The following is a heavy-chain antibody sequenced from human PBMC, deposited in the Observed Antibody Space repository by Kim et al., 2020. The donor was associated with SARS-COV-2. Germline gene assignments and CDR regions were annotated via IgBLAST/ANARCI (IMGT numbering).Heavy chain of an antibody. D-gene: IGHD6-13*01. CDR1: GYTFNNYG. V-gene: IGHV7-4-1*02. Sequence: ASVKVSCKASGYTFNNYGMNWVRQAPGQGLEWMGWINTNTGNPTYAQDFRGRFVFSLDTSVSTAHLQISSLRVEDTAMYYCARDPPVTGLAAEVGFNYWGQGTLVTVSS. CDR2: INTNTGNP. CDR3: ARDPPVTGLAAEVGFNY. J-gene: IGHJ4*02.